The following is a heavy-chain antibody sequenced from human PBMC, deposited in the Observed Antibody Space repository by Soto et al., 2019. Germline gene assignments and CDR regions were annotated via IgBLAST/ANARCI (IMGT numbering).Heavy chain of an antibody. CDR2: ISGSGGST. J-gene: IGHJ4*02. CDR3: ARGGYCSGGICYLGPLGY. D-gene: IGHD2-15*01. CDR1: GFTFSSYA. V-gene: IGHV3-23*01. Sequence: GGSLRLSCAASGFTFSSYAMSWVRQAPGKGLEWVSAISGSGGSTYYADSVKGRFTISRDNSKNSLYLQMNSLRAEDTAVYYCARGGYCSGGICYLGPLGYWGQGTLVTVSS.